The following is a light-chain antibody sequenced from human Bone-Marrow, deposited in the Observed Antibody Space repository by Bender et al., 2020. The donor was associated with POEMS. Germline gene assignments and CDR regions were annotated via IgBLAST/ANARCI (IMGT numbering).Light chain of an antibody. CDR3: VAWDDTLNGWV. V-gene: IGLV1-44*01. Sequence: QSVLTQPPSASGTPGQRVTISCSGGRSNIGSNYVNWYQQLPGAAPKLIIYNSDQRPSGVPDRFSGSMSGTSASLAISGLHSEDEADYYCVAWDDTLNGWVFGGGTKLTVL. J-gene: IGLJ2*01. CDR1: RSNIGSNY. CDR2: NSD.